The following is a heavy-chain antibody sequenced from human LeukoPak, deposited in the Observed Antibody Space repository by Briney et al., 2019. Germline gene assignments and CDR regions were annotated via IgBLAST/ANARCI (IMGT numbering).Heavy chain of an antibody. J-gene: IGHJ4*02. CDR2: IYYSGST. D-gene: IGHD2-15*01. CDR3: ARDNIVVVVAADKNY. CDR1: GGSISSSSYY. V-gene: IGHV4-39*07. Sequence: SETLSLTCTVSGGSISSSSYYWGWIRQPPGKGLEWIGSIYYSGSTYYNPSLKSRVTISVDTSKNQFSLKLSSVTAADTAVYYCARDNIVVVVAADKNYWGQGTLVTVSS.